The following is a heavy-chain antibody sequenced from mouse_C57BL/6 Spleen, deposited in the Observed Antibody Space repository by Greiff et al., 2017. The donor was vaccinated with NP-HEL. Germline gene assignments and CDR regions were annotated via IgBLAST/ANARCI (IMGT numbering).Heavy chain of an antibody. V-gene: IGHV1-82*01. CDR2: IYPGDGDT. Sequence: QVQLKESGPELVKPGASVKISCKASGYAFSSSWMNWVKQRPGKGLEWIGRIYPGDGDTNYNGKFKGKATLTADKSSSTAYMQLSSLTSEDSAVYFCARMDYYGSTNAMDYWGQGTSVTVSS. CDR1: GYAFSSSW. D-gene: IGHD1-1*01. J-gene: IGHJ4*01. CDR3: ARMDYYGSTNAMDY.